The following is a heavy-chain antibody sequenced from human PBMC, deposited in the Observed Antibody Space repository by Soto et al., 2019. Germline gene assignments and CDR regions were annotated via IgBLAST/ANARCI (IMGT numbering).Heavy chain of an antibody. CDR2: TNPNSGNT. J-gene: IGHJ6*03. CDR3: ARVPSGYGEYYYYYMDV. Sequence: ASVKVSCKASGYTFTSYDINWVRQATGQGLEWLGWTNPNSGNTGYAQKFQGRVTMTRDTSTSTAYMELSSLRSEDTAVYYCARVPSGYGEYYYYYMDVWGKGTKVTVSS. D-gene: IGHD5-12*01. V-gene: IGHV1-8*01. CDR1: GYTFTSYD.